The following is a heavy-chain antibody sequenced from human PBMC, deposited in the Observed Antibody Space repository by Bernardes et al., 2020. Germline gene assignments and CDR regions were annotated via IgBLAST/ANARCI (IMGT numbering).Heavy chain of an antibody. V-gene: IGHV7-4-1*02. CDR1: GYACTKYA. J-gene: IGHJ5*01. CDR3: ARYRTTRMTSDS. Sequence: ASVKVSCKASGYACTKYASNWVRQAPGQGREGIGWINTNTGNADYAQDFSGRFVFSLDTSVSTAYLEISSLTAGDSAVYYCARYRTTRMTSDSWGQGTRVTVSS. D-gene: IGHD1-1*01. CDR2: INTNTGNA.